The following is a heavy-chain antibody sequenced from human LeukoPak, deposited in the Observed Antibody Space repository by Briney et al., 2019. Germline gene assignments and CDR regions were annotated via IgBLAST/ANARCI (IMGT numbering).Heavy chain of an antibody. Sequence: SETLSLTCSVSGGSIISSSYFWGWIRQPPGKGLEWIGSIYYSGSTYYNPSLKSRVTISVDTSKNQFSLKLTSVTAADTAVYYCARPLKYCSRSTCYGAFDIWGQGTMVTVSS. CDR1: GGSIISSSYF. V-gene: IGHV4-39*01. CDR3: ARPLKYCSRSTCYGAFDI. D-gene: IGHD2-2*01. CDR2: IYYSGST. J-gene: IGHJ3*02.